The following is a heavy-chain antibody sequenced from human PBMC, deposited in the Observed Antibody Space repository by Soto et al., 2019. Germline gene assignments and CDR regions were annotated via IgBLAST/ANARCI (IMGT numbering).Heavy chain of an antibody. CDR1: GDTFSTDA. V-gene: IGHV1-69*12. CDR3: ASGSANSWFADS. CDR2: IIPITETP. Sequence: QVRLVQSGAEVKKPGSSVKVSCKASGDTFSTDAISWVRQAPGQGLEWMGGIIPITETPVYLQKFEGRVTITADESTRTAYVELTSLRSDDTATFYCASGSANSWFADSWGQGTLVTVSS. J-gene: IGHJ4*02. D-gene: IGHD6-13*01.